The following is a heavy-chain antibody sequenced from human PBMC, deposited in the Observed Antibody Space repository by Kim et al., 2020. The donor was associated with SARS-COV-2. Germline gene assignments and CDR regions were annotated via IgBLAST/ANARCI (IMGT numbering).Heavy chain of an antibody. CDR1: GFTFSSYA. V-gene: IGHV3-30-3*01. CDR2: ISYDGSNK. D-gene: IGHD6-19*01. Sequence: GGSLRLSCAASGFTFSSYAMHWVRQAPGKGLEWVAAISYDGSNKYYADSVKGRFTISRDNSKNTLYLQMNSLRAEDTAVYYCARDGAAVAPPLYYFDYWGQGTLVTVSA. CDR3: ARDGAAVAPPLYYFDY. J-gene: IGHJ4*02.